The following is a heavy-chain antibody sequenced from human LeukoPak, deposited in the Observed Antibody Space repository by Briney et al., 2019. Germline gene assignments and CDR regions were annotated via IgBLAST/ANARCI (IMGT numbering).Heavy chain of an antibody. V-gene: IGHV3-23*01. CDR3: AKNEVGATNNWFDP. Sequence: GGSLTLFCAVSGYPFSSYVMMWLRQAPGRGVEWVSANSGSGGSTYYADSVKGRVTISRDKSKNTLYLQMNSVRAEDTAVYYCAKNEVGATNNWFDPWGQGTLVTVSA. CDR2: NSGSGGST. D-gene: IGHD1-26*01. CDR1: GYPFSSYV. J-gene: IGHJ5*02.